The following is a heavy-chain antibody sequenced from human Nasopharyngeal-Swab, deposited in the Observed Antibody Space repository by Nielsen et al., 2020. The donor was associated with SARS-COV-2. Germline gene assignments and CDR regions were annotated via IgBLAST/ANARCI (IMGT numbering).Heavy chain of an antibody. V-gene: IGHV3-74*01. J-gene: IGHJ4*02. CDR3: ARVPTDSWFGDHFDY. Sequence: GGSLRLSCAASGFTFSSYWMHWVRQAPGKGLVWVSRINSDGSSTSYADSVKGRFTISRDNAKSTLYLQMNSLRAEDTAVYYCARVPTDSWFGDHFDYWGQGTLVTVSS. D-gene: IGHD3-10*01. CDR1: GFTFSSYW. CDR2: INSDGSST.